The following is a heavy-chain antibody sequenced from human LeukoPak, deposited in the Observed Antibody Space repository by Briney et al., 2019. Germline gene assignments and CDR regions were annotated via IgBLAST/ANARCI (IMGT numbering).Heavy chain of an antibody. CDR3: ARQRWLRLLGWLDP. CDR2: INNGGST. Sequence: SETLSLTCAVYGGSFSGNYWSWIRQPPGKGLEWIGEINNGGSTNYNPSLKSRVTISIDTSTKQFSLKLNSVTAADTAIYYCARQRWLRLLGWLDPWGQGTLVTVSS. J-gene: IGHJ5*02. CDR1: GGSFSGNY. D-gene: IGHD5-12*01. V-gene: IGHV4-34*01.